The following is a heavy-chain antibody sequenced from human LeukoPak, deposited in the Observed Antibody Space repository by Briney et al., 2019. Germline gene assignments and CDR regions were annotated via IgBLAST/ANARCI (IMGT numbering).Heavy chain of an antibody. CDR3: VRRSRDGYNYFDY. J-gene: IGHJ4*02. V-gene: IGHV3-64*01. CDR1: GFTFSRFP. Sequence: GGSLRLSCAASGFTFSRFPMQWVRQAPGKGLEYVSTINSDGGYKYYANSVKGRFTISRDNSKNMLYLQMGSLRAEDMGVFYCVRRSRDGYNYFDYWGQGTLVTVSS. CDR2: INSDGGYK. D-gene: IGHD5-24*01.